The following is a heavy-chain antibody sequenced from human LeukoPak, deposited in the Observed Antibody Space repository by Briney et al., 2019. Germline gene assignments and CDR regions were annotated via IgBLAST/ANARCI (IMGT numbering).Heavy chain of an antibody. D-gene: IGHD4-17*01. CDR2: ISWNSGSI. CDR1: GFTFDDYA. Sequence: GRSLRLSCAASGFTFDDYAMHWVRQAPGKGLEWVSGISWNSGSIGYADSVKGRFTISRDNAKNSLYLQMNSLRAEDTALYYCAKDISATVTTIYYYYGMDVWGQGTTVTVSS. J-gene: IGHJ6*02. CDR3: AKDISATVTTIYYYYGMDV. V-gene: IGHV3-9*01.